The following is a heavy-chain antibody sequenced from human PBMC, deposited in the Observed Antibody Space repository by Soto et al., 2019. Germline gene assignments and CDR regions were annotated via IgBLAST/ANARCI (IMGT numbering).Heavy chain of an antibody. CDR2: FYYSGST. D-gene: IGHD2-15*01. CDR3: ARQGASRWIMHYSPYGIDF. Sequence: WETLSLTCAVSGGSLSSSTYYWGWLRQPPGKGLEWIGSFYYSGSTYYDPSLKSLVTISVDTSKNQFSLKLSPVTAADTAVYYCARQGASRWIMHYSPYGIDFCCPGTMVT. V-gene: IGHV4-39*01. J-gene: IGHJ6*02. CDR1: GGSLSSSTYY.